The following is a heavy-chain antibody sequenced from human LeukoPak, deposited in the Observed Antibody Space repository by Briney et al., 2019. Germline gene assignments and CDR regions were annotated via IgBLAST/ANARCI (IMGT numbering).Heavy chain of an antibody. CDR3: VSDAYGKVDY. Sequence: GGSLRLSCAASGFTVSSNYMSWVRQAPGKGLEWVAVIWYDGSNKHYADPVKGRFTVSRDNSKNTLYLQMNSLRAEDTAVYYCVSDAYGKVDYWGQGTLVTVSS. D-gene: IGHD4-17*01. CDR2: IWYDGSNK. V-gene: IGHV3-33*08. CDR1: GFTVSSNY. J-gene: IGHJ4*02.